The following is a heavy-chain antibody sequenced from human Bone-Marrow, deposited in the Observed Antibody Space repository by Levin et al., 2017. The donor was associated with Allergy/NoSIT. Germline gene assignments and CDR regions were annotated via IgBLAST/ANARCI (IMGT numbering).Heavy chain of an antibody. CDR1: GFTFDTAW. V-gene: IGHV3-15*01. J-gene: IGHJ4*02. CDR2: IKSKADGETI. D-gene: IGHD3-10*01. CDR3: TAYRAQFGMLPY. Sequence: GGSLRLSCAASGFTFDTAWMSWVRQAPGKGLEWVGRIKSKADGETIQYAAPVKGRFTLSRDDSKNTLYLQMNSLKTEDTAVYYCTAYRAQFGMLPYWGQGILVTVSS.